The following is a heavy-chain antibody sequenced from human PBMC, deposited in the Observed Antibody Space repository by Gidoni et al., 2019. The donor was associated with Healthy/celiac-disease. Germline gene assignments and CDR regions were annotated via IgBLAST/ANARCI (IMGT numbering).Heavy chain of an antibody. CDR3: AKNVAAAGLGAFDI. V-gene: IGHV3-43D*04. Sequence: EMQLVESGGVVVQPGGSLRLSCAASGFTFDDYAMHWVRQAPGKGLEWVSLISWDGGSTYYADSVKGRFTISRDNSKNSLYLQMNSLRAEDTALYYCAKNVAAAGLGAFDIWGQGTMVTVSS. CDR2: ISWDGGST. CDR1: GFTFDDYA. J-gene: IGHJ3*02. D-gene: IGHD6-13*01.